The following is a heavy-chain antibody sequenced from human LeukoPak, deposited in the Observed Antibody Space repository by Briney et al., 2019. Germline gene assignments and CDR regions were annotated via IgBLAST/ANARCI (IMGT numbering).Heavy chain of an antibody. Sequence: SGGSLRLSCVASGFTFSSNWMHWVRQGPGKGLVWVSRINSDGSETRHADSVKGRFTISRDNAKNTLYLQMNSLGAEDTAVYYCARAGEGLLAYSFDLWGQGTMVTVSS. D-gene: IGHD1-26*01. CDR1: GFTFSSNW. J-gene: IGHJ3*01. CDR3: ARAGEGLLAYSFDL. CDR2: INSDGSET. V-gene: IGHV3-74*01.